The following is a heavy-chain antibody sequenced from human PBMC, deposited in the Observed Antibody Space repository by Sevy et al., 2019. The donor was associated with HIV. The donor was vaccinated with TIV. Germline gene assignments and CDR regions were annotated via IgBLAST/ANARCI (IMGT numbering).Heavy chain of an antibody. CDR2: ISYDGSNK. J-gene: IGHJ4*02. V-gene: IGHV3-30-3*01. CDR1: GFTFSSYA. Sequence: GGSLRLSCAASGFTFSSYAMHWVRQAPGKGLEWVAVISYDGSNKYYADSVKGRFTISRDNSKNTLYLQMNSLGAEDTAVYYCARSKRATNARLDYWGQGTLVTVSS. CDR3: ARSKRATNARLDY. D-gene: IGHD5-12*01.